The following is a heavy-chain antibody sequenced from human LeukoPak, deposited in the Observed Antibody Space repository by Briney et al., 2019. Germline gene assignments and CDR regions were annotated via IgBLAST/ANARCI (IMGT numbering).Heavy chain of an antibody. D-gene: IGHD4-17*01. Sequence: SETLSLTCTASGGSISSGGYYWSWIRQHPGKGLEWIGYIYYSGTTYYNPSLKSRVTISVDMSKNQFSLQLSSVTAADTAVYYCARVKDYGDYWFDPWGQGTLVTVSS. V-gene: IGHV4-31*03. CDR1: GGSISSGGYY. J-gene: IGHJ5*02. CDR2: IYYSGTT. CDR3: ARVKDYGDYWFDP.